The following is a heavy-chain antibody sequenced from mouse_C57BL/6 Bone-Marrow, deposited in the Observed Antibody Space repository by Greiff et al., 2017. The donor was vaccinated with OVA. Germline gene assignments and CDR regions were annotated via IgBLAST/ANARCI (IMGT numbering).Heavy chain of an antibody. CDR3: TTRTYGSRAYFDY. J-gene: IGHJ2*01. D-gene: IGHD1-1*01. CDR2: IDPENGDT. Sequence: VQLKQSGAELVRPGASVKLSCTASGFNIKDDYMHWVKQRPEQGLEWIGWIDPENGDTEYASKFQGKATITADTSSNTAYLQLSSLTSEDTAVYYCTTRTYGSRAYFDYWGQGTTLTVSS. V-gene: IGHV14-4*01. CDR1: GFNIKDDY.